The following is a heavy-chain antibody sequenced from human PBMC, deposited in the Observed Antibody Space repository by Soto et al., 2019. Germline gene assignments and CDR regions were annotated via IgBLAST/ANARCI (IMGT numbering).Heavy chain of an antibody. CDR3: ARDLLQRYFDWLLSACDY. D-gene: IGHD3-9*01. CDR2: IKQDGSEK. V-gene: IGHV3-7*03. CDR1: GFTFSSYW. Sequence: PGGSLILSCAASGFTFSSYWMSWVRQAPGKWLEWVANIKQDGSEKYYVDSVKGRFTISRDNAKNSLYLQMNSLRAEDTAVYYCARDLLQRYFDWLLSACDYWGQGTLVTVSS. J-gene: IGHJ4*02.